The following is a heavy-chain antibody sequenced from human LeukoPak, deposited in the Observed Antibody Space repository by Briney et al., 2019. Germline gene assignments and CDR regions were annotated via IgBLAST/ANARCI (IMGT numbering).Heavy chain of an antibody. D-gene: IGHD6-19*01. CDR3: ARYSSGWYCLDY. Sequence: GGSLRLSCAASGFTFSSYAMSWVRQAPGKGLEWVSAISGGGSTYYADSVKGRFTVSRDNSKNTLYLQMNSLRAEDTAVYYCARYSSGWYCLDYWGQGTLVTVSS. J-gene: IGHJ4*02. CDR1: GFTFSSYA. CDR2: ISGGGST. V-gene: IGHV3-23*01.